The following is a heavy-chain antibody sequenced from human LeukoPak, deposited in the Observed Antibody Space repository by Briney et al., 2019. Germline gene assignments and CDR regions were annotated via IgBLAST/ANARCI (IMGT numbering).Heavy chain of an antibody. V-gene: IGHV4-38-2*01. CDR2: IYHSGST. J-gene: IGHJ4*02. Sequence: SETLSLTCVVSGYSVSSGYYWAWTPQPPGKGLEWIGSIYHSGSTYYNPSLKSRVTRSVDTSKTQFSLKLSSVTAADAAVYYCAGSGTFYGEGSGYGGQGTVVTVSS. D-gene: IGHD3-10*01. CDR3: AGSGTFYGEGSGY. CDR1: GYSVSSGYY.